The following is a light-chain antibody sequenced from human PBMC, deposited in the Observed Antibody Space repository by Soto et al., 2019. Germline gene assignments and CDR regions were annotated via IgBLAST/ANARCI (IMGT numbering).Light chain of an antibody. CDR1: SSDVGGYNY. Sequence: LTQPPSASGSPGQSVTISCTGTSSDVGGYNYVSWYQQHPGKAPKLMIYEVSKRPSGVPDRFSGSKSGNMASLTVSGLQAEDEADYYCSSYAGSNNVVFGGGTKLTVL. V-gene: IGLV2-8*01. J-gene: IGLJ2*01. CDR3: SSYAGSNNVV. CDR2: EVS.